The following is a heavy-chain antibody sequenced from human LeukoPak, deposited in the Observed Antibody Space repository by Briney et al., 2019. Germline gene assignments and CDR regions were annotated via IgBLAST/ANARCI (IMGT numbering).Heavy chain of an antibody. V-gene: IGHV3-30*18. J-gene: IGHJ4*02. Sequence: PGGSLRLSCAASGFTFSNYGMHWVRQAPGKGLEWLAVISSDGNNKYYAGSVRGRFTISRDNSKNALYLQMDSLRPEDSAIYYCAKVPYFHSVMIIDYWGPGTLVTVSS. D-gene: IGHD2/OR15-2a*01. CDR1: GFTFSNYG. CDR2: ISSDGNNK. CDR3: AKVPYFHSVMIIDY.